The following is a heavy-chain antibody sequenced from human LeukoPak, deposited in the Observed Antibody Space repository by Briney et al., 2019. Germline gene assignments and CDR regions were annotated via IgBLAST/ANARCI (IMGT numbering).Heavy chain of an antibody. CDR2: ISGSGGST. CDR1: GFTFSSYA. J-gene: IGHJ4*02. D-gene: IGHD3-10*01. CDR3: AKEFWFGEFFDY. V-gene: IGHV3-23*01. Sequence: PGGSLRLSCAASGFTFSSYAMSWVRQAPGKGLEWVSAISGSGGSTYCADSVKGRSTISRDNSKNTLYLQMNSLRAEDTAVYYCAKEFWFGEFFDYWGQGTLVTVSS.